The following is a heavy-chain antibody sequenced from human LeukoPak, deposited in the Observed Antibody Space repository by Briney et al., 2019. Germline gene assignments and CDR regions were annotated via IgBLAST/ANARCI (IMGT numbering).Heavy chain of an antibody. CDR3: ARITSYDYVWGSYRQDWFDP. D-gene: IGHD3-16*02. CDR2: IYHSGST. V-gene: IGHV4-34*01. J-gene: IGHJ5*02. CDR1: GGSFSGYY. Sequence: SETLSLTCAVYGGSFSGYYWSWIRQPPGKGLEWIGSIYHSGSTYYNPSLKSRVTISVDTSKNQFSLKLSSVTAADTAVYYCARITSYDYVWGSYRQDWFDPWGQGTLVTVSS.